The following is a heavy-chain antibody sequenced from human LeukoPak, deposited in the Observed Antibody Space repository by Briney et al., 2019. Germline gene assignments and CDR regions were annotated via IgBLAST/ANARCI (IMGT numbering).Heavy chain of an antibody. J-gene: IGHJ4*02. CDR2: INHSGST. Sequence: PSETLSLTCAVYGGSFSGYYWSWIRQPPGKGLEWIGEINHSGSTNYNPSLKSRVTISVDTSKNQFSLKLSSVTAADTAVYYCARAFYSSSWPDYWGQGTLVTVSS. CDR1: GGSFSGYY. D-gene: IGHD6-13*01. CDR3: ARAFYSSSWPDY. V-gene: IGHV4-34*01.